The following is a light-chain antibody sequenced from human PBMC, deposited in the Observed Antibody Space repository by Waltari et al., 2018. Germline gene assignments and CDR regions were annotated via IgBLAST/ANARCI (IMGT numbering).Light chain of an antibody. V-gene: IGKV3-15*01. CDR3: QQYDDWPLT. CDR1: QSVSSS. J-gene: IGKJ4*01. Sequence: EIVMTQSPATLSGSPGERVTLSCRASQSVSSSLAWYQQKPGQAPRLLIYGDSTRATGIPGRFSGSGSGTEFTLTISSLQSEDFAVYYCQQYDDWPLTFGGGTKVQIK. CDR2: GDS.